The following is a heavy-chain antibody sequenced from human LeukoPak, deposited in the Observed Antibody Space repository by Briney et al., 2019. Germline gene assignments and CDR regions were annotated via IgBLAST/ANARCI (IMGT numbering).Heavy chain of an antibody. CDR1: GCSFSSYY. CDR2: TYYSGST. CDR3: ARAPGYCSGGSCYYFDY. V-gene: IGHV4-59*07. Sequence: PSDTLSLTCTVSGCSFSSYYWSWIRQPPGKGLEWIGYTYYSGSTNYNPSLKSRVTISVDTSKNQFSLKLSSVTAADTAVYYCARAPGYCSGGSCYYFDYWGQGTLVTVSS. J-gene: IGHJ4*02. D-gene: IGHD2-15*01.